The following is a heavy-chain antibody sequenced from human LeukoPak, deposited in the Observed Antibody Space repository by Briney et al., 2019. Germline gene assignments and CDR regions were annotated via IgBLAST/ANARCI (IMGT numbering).Heavy chain of an antibody. V-gene: IGHV4-38-2*02. CDR2: IYHSGST. CDR1: GYSISSGYY. Sequence: SETLSLTCSVSGYSISSGYYWTWIRQPPGKGLEWIGNIYHSGSTYNNPSLKSRVTISVDTSKNQFSLKLSSVTAADTAVYYCARLGRTPFDYWGQGTLVTVSS. D-gene: IGHD2-15*01. CDR3: ARLGRTPFDY. J-gene: IGHJ4*02.